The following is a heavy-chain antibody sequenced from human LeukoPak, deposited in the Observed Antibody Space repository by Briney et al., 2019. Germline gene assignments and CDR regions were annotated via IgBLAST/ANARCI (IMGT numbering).Heavy chain of an antibody. J-gene: IGHJ4*02. D-gene: IGHD3-22*01. V-gene: IGHV4-59*01. CDR2: IYYSGST. CDR3: AASSGYYGHYFDY. CDR1: GGSISSYY. Sequence: SETLSLTCTVSGGSISSYYWSWIRQPPGKGLEWIGYIYYSGSTNYNPSLKSRVTISVDTSKNQFSLKLSSVTAADTAVYYCAASSGYYGHYFDYWGQGTLVTVSS.